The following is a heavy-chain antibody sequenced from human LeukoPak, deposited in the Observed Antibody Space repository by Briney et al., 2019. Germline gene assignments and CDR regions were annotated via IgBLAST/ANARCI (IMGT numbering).Heavy chain of an antibody. CDR2: INPNNGGT. Sequence: ASVKVSCKASGYTFTGYYMHWVRQAPGQGLEWMGWINPNNGGTNYAQKFQGRVTMTRDTSISTAYMELSRLRSDDTAVYYCARVAPYDSGAKDYWGQGTLVTVSS. CDR1: GYTFTGYY. CDR3: ARVAPYDSGAKDY. J-gene: IGHJ4*02. V-gene: IGHV1-2*02. D-gene: IGHD3-22*01.